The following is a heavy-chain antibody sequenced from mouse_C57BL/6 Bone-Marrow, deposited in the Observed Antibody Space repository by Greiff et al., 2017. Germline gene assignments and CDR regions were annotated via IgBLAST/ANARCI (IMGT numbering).Heavy chain of an antibody. J-gene: IGHJ3*01. CDR2: ISSGGSYT. CDR3: ARRWLLRTWFAY. D-gene: IGHD2-3*01. CDR1: GFTFSSYG. V-gene: IGHV5-6*01. Sequence: EVQVVESGGDLVKPGGSLKLSCAASGFTFSSYGMSWVRQTPDKRLAWVATISSGGSYTYYPDSVKGRFTISRDNAKNTLYLQMSSLKSEDTAMYYCARRWLLRTWFAYWGQGTLVTVSA.